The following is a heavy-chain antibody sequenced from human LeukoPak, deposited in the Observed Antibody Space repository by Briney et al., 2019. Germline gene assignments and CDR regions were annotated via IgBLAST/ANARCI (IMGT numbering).Heavy chain of an antibody. J-gene: IGHJ4*02. CDR3: ARSGSHQLPYYFDY. CDR1: GGTFSSYA. V-gene: IGHV1-69*13. Sequence: ASVKVSCKASGGTFSSYAISWVRQAPGQGLEWMGGIIPIFGTANYAQKFQGRVTITADESTSTAYMELSSLRSDDTAVYYCARSGSHQLPYYFDYWGQGTLVTVSS. CDR2: IIPIFGTA. D-gene: IGHD2-2*01.